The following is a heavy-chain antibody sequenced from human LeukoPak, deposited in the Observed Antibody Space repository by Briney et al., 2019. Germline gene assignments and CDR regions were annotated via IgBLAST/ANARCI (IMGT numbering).Heavy chain of an antibody. D-gene: IGHD3-22*01. J-gene: IGHJ6*03. Sequence: SETLSLTCTVSGGSISSSSYYWGWIRQPPGKGLEWIGSIYYSGSTYYNPSLKSRVTISVDTSKNQFSLKLSSVTAADTAVYYCACLVDSSGTRWYYYYYMDVWGKGTTVTVSS. CDR3: ACLVDSSGTRWYYYYYMDV. CDR2: IYYSGST. V-gene: IGHV4-39*01. CDR1: GGSISSSSYY.